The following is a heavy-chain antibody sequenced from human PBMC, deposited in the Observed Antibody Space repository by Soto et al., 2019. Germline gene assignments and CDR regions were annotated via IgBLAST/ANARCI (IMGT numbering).Heavy chain of an antibody. CDR1: GGTFSSYA. V-gene: IGHV1-69*01. Sequence: QVHLVQSGAEVKKPGSSVKVSCKASGGTFSSYAISWVRQAPGQGLEWMGGIIPIFGTANYAQKFQGRVTITADESTSTAYMELSSLRSEDTAVYYCARGAQGADYDYVWGSDYWGQGTLVTVSS. J-gene: IGHJ4*02. D-gene: IGHD3-16*01. CDR2: IIPIFGTA. CDR3: ARGAQGADYDYVWGSDY.